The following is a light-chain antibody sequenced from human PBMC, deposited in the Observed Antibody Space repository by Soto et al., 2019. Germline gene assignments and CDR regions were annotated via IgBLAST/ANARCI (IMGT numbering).Light chain of an antibody. CDR1: QSVSSN. J-gene: IGKJ1*01. CDR2: GAS. Sequence: EIVMTQSPATLSVSPGERVTLSCRASQSVSSNLAWYQQKPGQAPRLLIYGASTRDTGIPARFSGSGSGTEFTLTISSLQSEDFAAYYCQQYNNWPTWTFGQGTKVEIK. CDR3: QQYNNWPTWT. V-gene: IGKV3-15*01.